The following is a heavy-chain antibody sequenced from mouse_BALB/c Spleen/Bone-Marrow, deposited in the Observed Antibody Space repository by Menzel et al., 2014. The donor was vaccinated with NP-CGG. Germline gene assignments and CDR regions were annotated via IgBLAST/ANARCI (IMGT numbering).Heavy chain of an antibody. CDR1: GFTFSSYT. J-gene: IGHJ2*01. D-gene: IGHD1-2*01. Sequence: EVHLVESGGGLVKPGGSLKLSCAASGFTFSSYTMSWVRQTPEKRLEWVATITSGGSYTYYPDSVKGRFTISRDNAENTLYLQMSSLKSEDTAMYYCTRDNGPFDYWGQGTTLTVSS. CDR3: TRDNGPFDY. CDR2: ITSGGSYT. V-gene: IGHV5-6-4*01.